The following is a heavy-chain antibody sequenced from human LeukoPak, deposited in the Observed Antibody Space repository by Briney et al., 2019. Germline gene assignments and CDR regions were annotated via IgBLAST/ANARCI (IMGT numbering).Heavy chain of an antibody. J-gene: IGHJ4*02. CDR3: ARGYCSGGTCSFDY. CDR1: GFTFTSYP. Sequence: GSLRLSCAASGFTFTSYPIHWVRQAPGEGLEWVAVISYDGSNKYYADSVKGRFTISRDNSKNTLYLQMNSLRAEDTAVYYCARGYCSGGTCSFDYWGQGTLVTVSS. CDR2: ISYDGSNK. V-gene: IGHV3-30-3*01. D-gene: IGHD2-15*01.